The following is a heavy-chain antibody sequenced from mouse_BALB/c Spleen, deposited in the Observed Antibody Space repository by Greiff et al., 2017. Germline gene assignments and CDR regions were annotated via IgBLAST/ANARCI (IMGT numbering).Heavy chain of an antibody. D-gene: IGHD2-3*01. CDR3: ARYSYDGYYFYAMDY. CDR2: ISYSGST. V-gene: IGHV3-8*02. CDR1: GDSITSGY. Sequence: VQLKESGPSLVKPSQTLSLTCSVTGDSITSGYWNWIRKFPGNKLEYMGYISYSGSTYYNPSLKSRISITRDTSKNQYYLQLNSVTTEDTATYYCARYSYDGYYFYAMDYWGQGTSVTVSS. J-gene: IGHJ4*01.